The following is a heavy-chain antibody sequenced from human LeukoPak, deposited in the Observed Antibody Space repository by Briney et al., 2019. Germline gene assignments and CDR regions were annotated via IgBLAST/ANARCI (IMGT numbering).Heavy chain of an antibody. CDR1: GGSISNYY. V-gene: IGHV4-59*08. J-gene: IGHJ4*02. CDR2: IYNSGST. D-gene: IGHD3-22*01. CDR3: ARRGSSGSPEVL. Sequence: SETLSLTCTVSGGSISNYYWSWIRQPPGKGLEWIGYIYNSGSTNYNPSLESRVTISVDTSKNQFSLKLTSVTAADTALYYCARRGSSGSPEVLWGRGTLVTVSS.